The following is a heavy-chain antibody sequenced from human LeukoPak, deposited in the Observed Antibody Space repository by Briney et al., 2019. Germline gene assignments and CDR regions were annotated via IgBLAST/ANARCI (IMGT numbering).Heavy chain of an antibody. CDR1: GCTFTGYY. CDR3: ARVVRDSRKVFDY. Sequence: ASVKVSCKASGCTFTGYYMHWVRQAPGQGLEWMGWINPNSGGTNYAQKFQGRVTMTRDTSISTAYMEPSRLRSDDTAVYYCARVVRDSRKVFDYWGQGTLVTVFS. J-gene: IGHJ4*02. V-gene: IGHV1-2*02. CDR2: INPNSGGT. D-gene: IGHD3-22*01.